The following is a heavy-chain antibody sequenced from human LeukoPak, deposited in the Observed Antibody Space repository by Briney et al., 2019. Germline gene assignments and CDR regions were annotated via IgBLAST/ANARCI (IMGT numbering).Heavy chain of an antibody. CDR1: GGSISSGGYS. CDR3: ARDGGYDFWSGYSNHYYYMDV. J-gene: IGHJ6*03. V-gene: IGHV4-30-4*07. D-gene: IGHD3-3*01. CDR2: IYYSGST. Sequence: SETLSLTCAVSGGSISSGGYSWSWIRQPPGKGLEWIGYIYYSGSTYYNPSLKSRVTISVDTSKNQFSLKLSSVTAADTAVYYCARDGGYDFWSGYSNHYYYMDVWGKGTTVTVSS.